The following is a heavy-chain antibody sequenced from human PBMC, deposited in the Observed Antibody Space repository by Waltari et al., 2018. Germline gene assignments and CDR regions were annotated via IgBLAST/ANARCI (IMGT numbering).Heavy chain of an antibody. CDR2: IYYSGST. D-gene: IGHD2-2*02. V-gene: IGHV4-39*07. J-gene: IGHJ6*03. CDR3: VVVPAAINDYYYMDG. CDR1: GGSISSSSYY. Sequence: QLQLQESGPGLVKPSETLSLTCTVSGGSISSSSYYWGWIRQPPGKGLEWIGSIYYSGSTYYDPSRKSQVTITVDTCKNQCSLKLSSVTAADTAVYYWVVVPAAINDYYYMDGWGKGTTVTISS.